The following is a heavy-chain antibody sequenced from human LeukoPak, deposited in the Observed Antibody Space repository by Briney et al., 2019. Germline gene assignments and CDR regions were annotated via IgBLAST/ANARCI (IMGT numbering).Heavy chain of an antibody. D-gene: IGHD3-10*01. V-gene: IGHV4-30-4*01. J-gene: IGHJ3*02. CDR3: AGTGYYYGSGSYYSHAFDI. CDR2: IYYSGST. CDR1: GGSISSGDYY. Sequence: SETLSLTCTVSGGSISSGDYYWSWIRQPPGKGLEWIGYIYYSGSTYYNPSLKSRVTISVDTSKNPFYLQMSSVTAADTAVFYCAGTGYYYGSGSYYSHAFDIWGQGTMVTVSS.